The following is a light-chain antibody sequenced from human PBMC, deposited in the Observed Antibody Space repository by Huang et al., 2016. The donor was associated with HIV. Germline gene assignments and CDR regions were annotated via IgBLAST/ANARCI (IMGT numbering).Light chain of an antibody. J-gene: IGKJ1*01. CDR1: QSVNIN. CDR3: QQYNYWPRT. CDR2: GAS. Sequence: EIVMTQSPATLSVSPGERATLSCRASQSVNINLAWYLQKPGQAPRLLIYGASSRANGIPARFSDSGSGTDFTLTISSLQSEDFAVYYCQQYNYWPRTFGQGSKVEIK. V-gene: IGKV3-15*01.